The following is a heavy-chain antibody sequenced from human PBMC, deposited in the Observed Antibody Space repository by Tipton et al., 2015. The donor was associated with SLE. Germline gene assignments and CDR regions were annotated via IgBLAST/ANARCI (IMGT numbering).Heavy chain of an antibody. CDR1: GFTFSSYG. J-gene: IGHJ6*04. D-gene: IGHD3-10*01. V-gene: IGHV3-23*04. Sequence: QLVQSGGGVVQPGRSLRLSCAASGFTFSSYGMHWVRQAPGKGLEWVSAISGSGGSTYYADSVKGRFTISRDNSKNTLYLQMNSLRAEDTAVYYCARGPSRMDVWGKGTTVTVSS. CDR3: ARGPSRMDV. CDR2: ISGSGGST.